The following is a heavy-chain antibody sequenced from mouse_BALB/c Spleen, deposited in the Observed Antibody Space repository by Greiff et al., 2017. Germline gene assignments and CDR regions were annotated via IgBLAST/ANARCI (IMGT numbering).Heavy chain of an antibody. V-gene: IGHV3-8*02. CDR1: GDSFTSGY. CDR3: ARRGYDAMDY. Sequence: VQLQQSGPSLVKPSQTLSLTCSVTGDSFTSGYWNWVRKFPGNRLEYMGDISSSGSTYYNPSLKSRISITRDTSKTQSYLQLNSVTTEDTATYYCARRGYDAMDYWGQGTSVTVSS. J-gene: IGHJ4*01. CDR2: ISSSGST.